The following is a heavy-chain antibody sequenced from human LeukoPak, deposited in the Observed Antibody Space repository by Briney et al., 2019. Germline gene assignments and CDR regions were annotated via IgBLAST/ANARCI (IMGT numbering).Heavy chain of an antibody. D-gene: IGHD3-22*01. CDR1: GGSFSGYY. Sequence: SETLSLTCAVYGGSFSGYYWSWIRQPPGKGLEWIGEINHSGSTNYNPSLKSRVTISVDTSKNQFSLKLSSVTAADTAVYYCARGGGYYYDTDYWGQGTLVTVSS. J-gene: IGHJ4*02. V-gene: IGHV4-34*01. CDR2: INHSGST. CDR3: ARGGGYYYDTDY.